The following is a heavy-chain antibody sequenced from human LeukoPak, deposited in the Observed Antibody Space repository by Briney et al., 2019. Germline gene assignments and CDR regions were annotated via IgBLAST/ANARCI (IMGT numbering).Heavy chain of an antibody. CDR2: ISSSSSYI. CDR1: GFTFSSYN. J-gene: IGHJ4*02. D-gene: IGHD4-23*01. CDR3: ARPLDYGGKGDFDY. Sequence: GGSLRLSCAASGFTFSSYNMNWVRQAPGKGLEWVSSISSSSSYIYYADSVKGRFTISRDNAKNSLYLQMNSLRAEDTAVYYCARPLDYGGKGDFDYWGQGTLVTVSS. V-gene: IGHV3-21*01.